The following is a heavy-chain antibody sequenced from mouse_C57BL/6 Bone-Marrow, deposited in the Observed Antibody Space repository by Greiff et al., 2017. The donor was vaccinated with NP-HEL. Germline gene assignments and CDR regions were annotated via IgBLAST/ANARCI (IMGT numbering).Heavy chain of an antibody. CDR3: ARHGPPFDY. Sequence: EVKLQESGGGLVQPGGSLKLSCAASGFTFSDYYMYWVRQTPEKRLEWVAYISNGGGSTYYPDTVKGRFTISRDNAKNTLYLQMSRLKSEDTAMYYCARHGPPFDYWGQGTTLTVSS. CDR1: GFTFSDYY. V-gene: IGHV5-12*01. J-gene: IGHJ2*01. CDR2: ISNGGGST.